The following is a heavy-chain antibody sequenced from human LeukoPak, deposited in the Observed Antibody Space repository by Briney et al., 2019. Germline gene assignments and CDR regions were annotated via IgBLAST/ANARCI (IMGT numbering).Heavy chain of an antibody. J-gene: IGHJ4*02. CDR1: SGSINSYY. V-gene: IGHV4-4*07. CDR3: GRQGYTASYYFLDY. CDR2: IYTTGPT. D-gene: IGHD1-26*01. Sequence: SQTLSLTCTVSSGSINSYYWGWVRQPPGKGLEWIGRIYTTGPTQYNPSLKSRVTMSVDTSTNQFSLNLRSMTAADTAVYYCGRQGYTASYYFLDYWSQGTLVAVS.